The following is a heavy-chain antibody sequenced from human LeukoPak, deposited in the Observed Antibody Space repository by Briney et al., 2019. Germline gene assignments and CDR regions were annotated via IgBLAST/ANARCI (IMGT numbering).Heavy chain of an antibody. CDR3: ARGRYSGSFFDY. D-gene: IGHD1-26*01. Sequence: SETLSLTCAVYGGSFSGYYWSWIRQPPGKGLEWIGEINHSGSTNYNPSLKSRVTISVDTSKNQFSLRLSSVTAADTAVYYCARGRYSGSFFDYWGQGTLVTVSS. CDR2: INHSGST. V-gene: IGHV4-34*01. J-gene: IGHJ4*02. CDR1: GGSFSGYY.